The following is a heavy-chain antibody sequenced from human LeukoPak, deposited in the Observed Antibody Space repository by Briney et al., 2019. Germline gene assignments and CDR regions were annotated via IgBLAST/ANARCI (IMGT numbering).Heavy chain of an antibody. J-gene: IGHJ4*02. CDR2: IIPIFGTA. CDR3: ACRPGIAVAGFDH. CDR1: GGTFSSYA. D-gene: IGHD6-19*01. V-gene: IGHV1-69*05. Sequence: ASVKVSCKASGGTFSSYAISWVRQAPGQGLEWMGGIIPIFGTANYAQKFQGRVTLTRDTSASTAYMEMSSLRSEDTAVYYCACRPGIAVAGFDHWGQGTLVTVSS.